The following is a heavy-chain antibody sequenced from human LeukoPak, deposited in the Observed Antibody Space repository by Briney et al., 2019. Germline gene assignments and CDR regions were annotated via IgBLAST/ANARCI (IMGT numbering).Heavy chain of an antibody. J-gene: IGHJ6*02. V-gene: IGHV3-21*01. CDR3: ARSPSGTCRMDV. CDR1: GFTFSTYS. Sequence: PGGSLRLSCAASGFTFSTYSMNWVRQAPGKGLEWVSSIGRIKNYIYYADSMKGRFTISRDNANTSLYLQMNSLRADDTAVYYCARSPSGTCRMDVWGQGTTVTVSS. D-gene: IGHD6-13*01. CDR2: IGRIKNYI.